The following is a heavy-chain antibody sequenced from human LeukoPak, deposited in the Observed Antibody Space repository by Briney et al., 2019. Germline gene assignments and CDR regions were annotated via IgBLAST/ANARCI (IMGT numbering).Heavy chain of an antibody. CDR3: ARACYGGCGNSVDY. Sequence: GGSLRLSCAASGFTFSSYWMNWARQAPGKGLEWVASINHNGNVNYYVDSVKGRFTISRDNAKNSLYLQMSNLRAEDTAVYYCARACYGGCGNSVDYWGQGTLVTVSS. V-gene: IGHV3-7*01. D-gene: IGHD4-23*01. CDR2: INHNGNVN. J-gene: IGHJ4*02. CDR1: GFTFSSYW.